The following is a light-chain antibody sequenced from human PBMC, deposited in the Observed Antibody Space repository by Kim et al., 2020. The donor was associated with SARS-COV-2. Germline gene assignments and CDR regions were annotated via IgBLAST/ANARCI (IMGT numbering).Light chain of an antibody. CDR2: VAS. Sequence: IQLTQSPSSLSASVGGSVTITCRASQGITTSLAWYQQKPGKAPKLLIYVASTLQSGVPTRFSGSGSGTDFTLTISSLQPEDVATYYCQQLSSSPYTFGQGTKLEI. CDR3: QQLSSSPYT. V-gene: IGKV1-9*01. CDR1: QGITTS. J-gene: IGKJ2*01.